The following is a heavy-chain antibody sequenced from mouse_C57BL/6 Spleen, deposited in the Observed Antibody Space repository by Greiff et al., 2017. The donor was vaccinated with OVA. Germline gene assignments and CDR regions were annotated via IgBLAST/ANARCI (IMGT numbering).Heavy chain of an antibody. CDR1: GFTFSDYG. D-gene: IGHD2-4*01. CDR3: ARWGLRWAMDY. CDR2: ISSGSSTI. V-gene: IGHV5-17*01. J-gene: IGHJ4*01. Sequence: ESGGGLVKPGGSLKLSCAASGFTFSDYGMHWVRQAPENGLEWVAYISSGSSTIYYADTVKGRFTISRDNAKNTLFLQMTSLRSEDTAMYYCARWGLRWAMDYWGQGTSVTVSS.